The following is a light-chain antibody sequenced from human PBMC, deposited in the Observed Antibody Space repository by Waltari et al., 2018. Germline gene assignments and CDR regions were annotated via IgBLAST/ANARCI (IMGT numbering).Light chain of an antibody. CDR3: QQYNNWPPSIT. CDR2: GES. J-gene: IGKJ5*01. V-gene: IGKV3-15*01. Sequence: ETVMTQSPATLSVSPGERATLSCRASQSVSSNLAWYQQKPGQAPRLLIYGESTRATGTPARFSGSGSGTEFTLTISSLQSEDFAVYYCQQYNNWPPSITFGQGTRLEIK. CDR1: QSVSSN.